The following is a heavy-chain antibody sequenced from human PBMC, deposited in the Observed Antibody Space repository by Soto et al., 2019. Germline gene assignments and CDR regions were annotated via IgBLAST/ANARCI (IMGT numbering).Heavy chain of an antibody. Sequence: EASVKVSCKASGYTFTGYYMHWVRQAPGQGLEWMGWINPNSGGTNYAQKFQGWVTMTRDTSISTAYMELSRLRSDDTAVYYCARDVVVPAAMGNTTYYYYYGMDVWGQGTTVTVSS. CDR1: GYTFTGYY. CDR2: INPNSGGT. CDR3: ARDVVVPAAMGNTTYYYYYGMDV. V-gene: IGHV1-2*04. J-gene: IGHJ6*02. D-gene: IGHD2-2*01.